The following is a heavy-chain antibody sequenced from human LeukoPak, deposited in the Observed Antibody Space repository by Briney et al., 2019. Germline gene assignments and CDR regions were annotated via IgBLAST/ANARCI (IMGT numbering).Heavy chain of an antibody. CDR3: AREEIDP. J-gene: IGHJ5*02. CDR2: ISGSGDNT. Sequence: GGSLRLSCAASGFTFSSYAMSWVRQAPGKGLEWVSGISGSGDNTYYADSVKGRFTISRDNAKNSLYLQMNSLRAEDTAVYYCAREEIDPWGQGTLVTVSS. V-gene: IGHV3-23*01. CDR1: GFTFSSYA.